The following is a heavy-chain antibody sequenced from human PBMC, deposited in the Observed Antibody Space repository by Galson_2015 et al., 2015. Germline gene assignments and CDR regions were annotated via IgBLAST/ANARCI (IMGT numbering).Heavy chain of an antibody. J-gene: IGHJ4*02. V-gene: IGHV3-30*18. D-gene: IGHD2-2*01. CDR1: GFTFSSYG. CDR3: AKVRTRYCSSTSCYQPHDY. CDR2: ISYDGSNK. Sequence: SLRLSCAASGFTFSSYGMHWVRQAPGKGLEWVAVISYDGSNKYYADSVKGRFTISRDNSKNTLYLQMNSLRAEDTAVYYCAKVRTRYCSSTSCYQPHDYWGQGTLVTVSS.